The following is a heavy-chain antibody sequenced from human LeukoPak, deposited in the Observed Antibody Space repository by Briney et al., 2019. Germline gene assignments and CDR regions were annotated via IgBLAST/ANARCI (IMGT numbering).Heavy chain of an antibody. Sequence: PGGSLRLSCEVSEFPFSVYAMAWVRQAPGQGLEGVSAIDASGSDTYYTDSVKGRFTISRDNSKNTVYLQMNSLRVEDTAVYYCADYRKPQGLDYWGQGTLVTVSS. D-gene: IGHD1-14*01. CDR1: EFPFSVYA. CDR3: ADYRKPQGLDY. V-gene: IGHV3-23*01. J-gene: IGHJ4*02. CDR2: IDASGSDT.